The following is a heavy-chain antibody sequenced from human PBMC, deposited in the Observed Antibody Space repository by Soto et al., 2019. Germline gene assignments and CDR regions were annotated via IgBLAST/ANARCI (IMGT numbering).Heavy chain of an antibody. CDR3: GRVGIGYYYGMDV. J-gene: IGHJ6*02. CDR2: ISSSGSSI. Sequence: GSLRLSCAASGFTFSRYEMNWVRQAPGKGLEWVSHISSSGSSIYYADSVKGRFTTARDNAKNSMYLQMNSLRAEDTAVYYCGRVGIGYYYGMDVWGQGTTVTAP. V-gene: IGHV3-48*03. CDR1: GFTFSRYE. D-gene: IGHD2-2*03.